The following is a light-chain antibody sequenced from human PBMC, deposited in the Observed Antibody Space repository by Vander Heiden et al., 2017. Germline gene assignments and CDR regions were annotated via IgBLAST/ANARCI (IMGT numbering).Light chain of an antibody. CDR2: AAS. CDR1: QSISSY. V-gene: IGKV1-39*01. CDR3: QPGDSNLAMPT. J-gene: IGKJ2*01. Sequence: DIQMTQSPSSLSASVGDRVTITCRASQSISSYLNWYQQKPGKAPKLLISAASSLQSGVQSRFTGSGYGTHFTLTISSLQPEDLATYYSQPGDSNLAMPTFGQGTKLEIK.